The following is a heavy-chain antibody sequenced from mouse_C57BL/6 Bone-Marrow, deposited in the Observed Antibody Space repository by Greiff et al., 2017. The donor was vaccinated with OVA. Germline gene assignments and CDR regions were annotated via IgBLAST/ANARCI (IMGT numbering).Heavy chain of an antibody. J-gene: IGHJ3*01. V-gene: IGHV1-64*01. Sequence: VKLQQPGAELVKPGASVKLSCKASGYTFTSYWMHWVKQRPGQGLEWIGMIHPNSGSTNYNEKFKSKATLTVDKSSSTAYMQLSSLTSEDSAVYYCARRGYYYGSSLAWFAYWGQGTLVTVSA. CDR3: ARRGYYYGSSLAWFAY. CDR1: GYTFTSYW. D-gene: IGHD1-1*01. CDR2: IHPNSGST.